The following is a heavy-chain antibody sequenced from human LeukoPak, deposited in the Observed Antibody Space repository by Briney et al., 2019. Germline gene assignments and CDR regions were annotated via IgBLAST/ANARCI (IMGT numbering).Heavy chain of an antibody. D-gene: IGHD2-2*01. CDR2: IRSKANSYAT. CDR1: GFTFSRSA. CDR3: ARDPRPIGCSSKDCPRYYFDY. V-gene: IGHV3-73*01. J-gene: IGHJ4*02. Sequence: GGSLRLSCAASGFTFSRSAMHWVRQASGKGLEWVGRIRSKANSYATAYAASVKGRFTISRDDSKNTAYLQMNSLTAEDTAVYYCARDPRPIGCSSKDCPRYYFDYWGQGILVTVSS.